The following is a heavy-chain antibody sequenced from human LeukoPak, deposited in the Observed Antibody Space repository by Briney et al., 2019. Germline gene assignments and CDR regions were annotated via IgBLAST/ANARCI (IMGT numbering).Heavy chain of an antibody. CDR2: ISSSSSYI. CDR3: ARDGENYYDSPNDY. Sequence: GGSLRLSCAASGFTFSSYSMNWVRQAPGKGLEWVSSISSSSSYIYYADSVKGRFTISRDNAKNSLYLQMNSLRAEDTAVYYCARDGENYYDSPNDYWGQGTLVTVSS. J-gene: IGHJ4*02. D-gene: IGHD3-22*01. V-gene: IGHV3-21*01. CDR1: GFTFSSYS.